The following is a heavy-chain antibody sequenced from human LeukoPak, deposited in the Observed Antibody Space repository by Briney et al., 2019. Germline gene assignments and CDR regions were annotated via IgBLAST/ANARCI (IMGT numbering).Heavy chain of an antibody. J-gene: IGHJ4*02. CDR3: ARLVVTPAPFDY. D-gene: IGHD4-23*01. CDR1: GGSISSYY. V-gene: IGHV4-59*01. CDR2: IYYSGNT. Sequence: SETLSLTCTVSGGSISSYYWSWIRQPPGKGLEWIGYIYYSGNTNYNPSLKSRVTISVDTSKNQFSLKLSSVTAADTAVYYCARLVVTPAPFDYWGQGTLVTVSS.